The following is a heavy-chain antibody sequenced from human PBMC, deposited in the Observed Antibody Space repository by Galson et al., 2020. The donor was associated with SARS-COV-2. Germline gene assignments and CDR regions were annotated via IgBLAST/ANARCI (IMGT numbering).Heavy chain of an antibody. CDR2: IYYTGST. Sequence: ETSETLSLTCTVSGDSLNRYFWHWIRQPPGKGLEWVGYIYYTGSTKYNPWLESRAIISIDTSKNQISLSLSSVTAPDTAVYYCARGVYSAGYYLPRDWGQGTLVTVSS. CDR3: ARGVYSAGYYLPRD. V-gene: IGHV4-59*08. CDR1: GDSLNRYF. D-gene: IGHD1-26*01. J-gene: IGHJ4*02.